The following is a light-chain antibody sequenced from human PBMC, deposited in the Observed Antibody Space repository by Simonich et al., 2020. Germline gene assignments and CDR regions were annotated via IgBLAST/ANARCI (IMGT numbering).Light chain of an antibody. CDR2: EDN. CDR3: QSYDSSNRV. J-gene: IGLJ3*02. Sequence: NFMLTQPHSVSESPGKTVTISCTRSSGSIASNYVQWYQQRPGSAPPTVIYEDNPRPSGVPDRFSGSIDSASNAASLTISGLKTEDEADYYCQSYDSSNRVFGGGTKLTVL. V-gene: IGLV6-57*03. CDR1: SGSIASNY.